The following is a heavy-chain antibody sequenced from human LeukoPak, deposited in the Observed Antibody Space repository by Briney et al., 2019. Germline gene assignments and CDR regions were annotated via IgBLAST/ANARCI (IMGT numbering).Heavy chain of an antibody. CDR1: GGSITSTNYY. D-gene: IGHD5-12*01. CDR3: ASFIVATTFYFDY. Sequence: PSETLSLTCTVSGGSITSTNYYWVWIRQPPAMELEWVGSISYSGSPYYNSSLNSRVTISIDTSKNLFSLKLSSMTAADTAVYFCASFIVATTFYFDYWGQGTLVTVSS. CDR2: ISYSGSP. V-gene: IGHV4-39*01. J-gene: IGHJ4*02.